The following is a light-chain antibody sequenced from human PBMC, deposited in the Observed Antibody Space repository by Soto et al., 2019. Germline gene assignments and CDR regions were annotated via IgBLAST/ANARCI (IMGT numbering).Light chain of an antibody. CDR3: CSYVGTFYV. Sequence: QSALTQPRSVSGSPGQSVTISCTGTSSDVDDYNYVSWFQQHPGKAPKLMIYDVSERPSGVPDRFSGSKSGNTASLTISGLQAEDEADYYCCSYVGTFYVFGTGTKLTVL. V-gene: IGLV2-11*01. J-gene: IGLJ1*01. CDR2: DVS. CDR1: SSDVDDYNY.